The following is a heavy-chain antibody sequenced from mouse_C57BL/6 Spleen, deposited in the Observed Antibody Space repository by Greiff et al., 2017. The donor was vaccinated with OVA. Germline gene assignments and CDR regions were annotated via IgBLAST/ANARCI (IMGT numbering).Heavy chain of an antibody. Sequence: EVKLMESGGGLVQSGRSLRLSCATSGFTFSDFYMEWVRQAPGKGLEWIAASRNKANDYTTEYSASVKGRFIVSRDTSQSILYLQMNALRAEDTAIYYCARDAQLYAMDYWGQGTSVTVSS. CDR2: SRNKANDYTT. D-gene: IGHD3-1*01. CDR3: ARDAQLYAMDY. V-gene: IGHV7-1*01. J-gene: IGHJ4*01. CDR1: GFTFSDFY.